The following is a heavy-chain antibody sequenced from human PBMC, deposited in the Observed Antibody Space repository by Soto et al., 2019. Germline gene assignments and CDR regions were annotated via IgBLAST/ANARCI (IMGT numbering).Heavy chain of an antibody. J-gene: IGHJ5*02. CDR1: GGSISSSNW. CDR3: ASWGSYRSALGDNWFDP. CDR2: IYHSGST. V-gene: IGHV4-4*02. Sequence: QVQLQESGPGLVKPSGTLSLTCAVSGGSISSSNWWSWVRQPPGKGLEWIGEIYHSGSTNYNPSLKGRVTISVDKSKNQFSLKLSSVTAADTAVYYYASWGSYRSALGDNWFDPWGQGTLVTVSS. D-gene: IGHD3-16*02.